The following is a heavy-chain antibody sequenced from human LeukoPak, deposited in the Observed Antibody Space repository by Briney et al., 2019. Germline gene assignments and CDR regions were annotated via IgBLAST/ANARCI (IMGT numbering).Heavy chain of an antibody. CDR2: ISGSGGST. CDR1: GFTCSSYA. J-gene: IGHJ6*03. Sequence: GGSLRLSCAASGFTCSSYAMSWVRQAPGKELEWVSAISGSGGSTYYADSVKGRFTISRDNSKNTLYLQMNSLRAEDTAVYYCAKSGTSLNYYYYYMDVWGKGTTVTVSS. D-gene: IGHD6-13*01. CDR3: AKSGTSLNYYYYYMDV. V-gene: IGHV3-23*01.